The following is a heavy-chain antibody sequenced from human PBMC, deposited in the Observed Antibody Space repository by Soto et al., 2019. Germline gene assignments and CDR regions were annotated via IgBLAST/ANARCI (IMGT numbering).Heavy chain of an antibody. CDR1: GYTFTSYG. CDR2: ISAYNGNT. J-gene: IGHJ3*02. Sequence: QVQLVQSGAEVKKPGASVKVSCKASGYTFTSYGISWVRQAPGQGLEWMGWISAYNGNTNYAQKLQGRVTMTTDTSTSTAHMELRSLRSDDTAVYYCARSDSSGWYSDAFDIWGQVTMVTVSS. CDR3: ARSDSSGWYSDAFDI. D-gene: IGHD6-19*01. V-gene: IGHV1-18*01.